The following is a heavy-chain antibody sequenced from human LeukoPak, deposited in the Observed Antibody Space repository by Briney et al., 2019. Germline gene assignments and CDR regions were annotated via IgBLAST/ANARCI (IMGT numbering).Heavy chain of an antibody. CDR2: IYYSGST. J-gene: IGHJ4*02. CDR1: GGSISSSSYY. CDR3: ARRDDSSGYHKIFDY. Sequence: SETLSLTCTVSGGSISSSSYYWGWIRQPPGKGLEWIGSIYYSGSTYYNPSLKSRVTISVDTSKNQFSLKLSSVTAADTVVYYCARRDDSSGYHKIFDYWGPGTLVTVSS. V-gene: IGHV4-39*07. D-gene: IGHD3-22*01.